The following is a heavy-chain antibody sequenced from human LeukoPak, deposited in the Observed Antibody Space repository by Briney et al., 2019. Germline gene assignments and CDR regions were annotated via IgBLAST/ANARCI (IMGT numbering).Heavy chain of an antibody. CDR1: GYTFTSYA. CDR2: INAGNGNT. V-gene: IGHV1-3*01. D-gene: IGHD5-12*01. Sequence: ASVKVSCKASGYTFTSYAMHWVRQAPGQRLEWMGWINAGNGNTKYSQKFQGRVTITRDTSASTAYMELSSLRAEDTAVYYCARDHRSGYDRVAFDYWGQGTLVTVSS. J-gene: IGHJ4*02. CDR3: ARDHRSGYDRVAFDY.